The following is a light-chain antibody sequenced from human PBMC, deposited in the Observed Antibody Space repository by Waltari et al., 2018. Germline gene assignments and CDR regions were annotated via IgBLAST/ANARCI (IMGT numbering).Light chain of an antibody. V-gene: IGKV3-11*01. CDR3: QQRRTWPLT. J-gene: IGKJ4*01. CDR2: DAS. Sequence: EIVLTQSPATLSLSPGERATLSGRASQSVSYYLAWYQQRPGQAPRLLIYDASSRATGLPARFSGSGSETDFTLTISSLEPEDFAVYYCQQRRTWPLTFGGGPKVEI. CDR1: QSVSYY.